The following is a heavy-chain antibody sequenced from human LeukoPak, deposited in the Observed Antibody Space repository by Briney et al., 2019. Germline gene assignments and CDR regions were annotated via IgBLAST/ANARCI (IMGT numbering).Heavy chain of an antibody. J-gene: IGHJ4*02. CDR3: AAQGGSGDLRY. V-gene: IGHV3-15*01. CDR2: IKRIIDGGTT. CDR1: GFTFNSFG. D-gene: IGHD4-17*01. Sequence: PGRSLRLSCAASGFTFNSFGMHWVRQAPGKGLEWVGRIKRIIDGGTTDYAAPVKGRFTVSRDDSINTLYLQMSSLKTEDTAVYYCAAQGGSGDLRYWGQGTLVTVSS.